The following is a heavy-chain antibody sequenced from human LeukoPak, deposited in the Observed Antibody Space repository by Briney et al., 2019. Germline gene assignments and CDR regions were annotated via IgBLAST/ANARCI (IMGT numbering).Heavy chain of an antibody. J-gene: IGHJ2*01. V-gene: IGHV3-53*01. CDR3: ARTELQEIWYCDL. CDR2: IYSGGST. D-gene: IGHD1-26*01. CDR1: GFTVSSNY. Sequence: GGSLRLSCAASGFTVSSNYMSWVRQAPGEGLEWVSVIYSGGSTYYADSVKGRFTISRDNSKKTLYLQMNSLRAEDSAVYYCARTELQEIWYCDLWGRGTLVTVSS.